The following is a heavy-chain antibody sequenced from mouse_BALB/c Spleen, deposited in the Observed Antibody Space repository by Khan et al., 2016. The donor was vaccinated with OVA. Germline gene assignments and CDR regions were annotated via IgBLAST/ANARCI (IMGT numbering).Heavy chain of an antibody. Sequence: VQLPESGPGLVQPSQSLSITCTVSGFSLPNYSVHWVRQSPGKGLEWLGVIWSAGSTDYNEAFISRLTISKDNSRSQVFFKMNNLQPNDTAIYYCARRGYDYGRGALFAYWGQGTLVTVSA. J-gene: IGHJ3*01. D-gene: IGHD2-4*01. CDR3: ARRGYDYGRGALFAY. V-gene: IGHV2-2*02. CDR1: GFSLPNYS. CDR2: IWSAGST.